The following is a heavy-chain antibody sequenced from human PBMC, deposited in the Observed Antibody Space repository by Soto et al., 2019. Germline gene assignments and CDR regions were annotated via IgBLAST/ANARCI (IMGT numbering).Heavy chain of an antibody. D-gene: IGHD3-10*01. V-gene: IGHV3-21*01. CDR1: GFTFSSYS. Sequence: EVQLVESGGGLVKPGGSLRLSCAASGFTFSSYSMNWVRQAPGKGLEWVSSISSSSSYIYYADSVKGRFTISRDNAKNSLYLQMNRLRAEDTAVYYCARLAYYYGSERGYFQPWGQGSLVTVSS. CDR3: ARLAYYYGSERGYFQP. CDR2: ISSSSSYI. J-gene: IGHJ1*01.